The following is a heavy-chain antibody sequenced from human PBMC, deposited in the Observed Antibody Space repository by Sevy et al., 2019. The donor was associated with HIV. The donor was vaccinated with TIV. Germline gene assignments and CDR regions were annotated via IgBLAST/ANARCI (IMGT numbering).Heavy chain of an antibody. J-gene: IGHJ6*02. CDR1: GFTLSSYG. Sequence: GGSLRLSCAASGFTLSSYGMHWVRQAPGKGLEWVAVIRYDGSNKYYADSVKGRFTISRDNSKNTLYLQMNSLRAEDTAVYYCARDRLGITISAEWGGGMDVWGQGTTVTASS. D-gene: IGHD3-3*01. CDR2: IRYDGSNK. CDR3: ARDRLGITISAEWGGGMDV. V-gene: IGHV3-33*01.